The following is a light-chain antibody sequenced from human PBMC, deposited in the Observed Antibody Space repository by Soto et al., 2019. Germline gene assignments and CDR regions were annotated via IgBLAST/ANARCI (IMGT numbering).Light chain of an antibody. CDR3: LQDYSYPRT. CDR1: QDIRTE. Sequence: AIQMTQSPSSLSASVGDRVTITCRASQDIRTELGWYQQKPGKAPNLLIYATSSLQGGVPSRFSGSGSGTDFTLTISSLQPEDFATSYCLQDYSYPRTFGQGTKVEIK. V-gene: IGKV1-6*01. J-gene: IGKJ1*01. CDR2: ATS.